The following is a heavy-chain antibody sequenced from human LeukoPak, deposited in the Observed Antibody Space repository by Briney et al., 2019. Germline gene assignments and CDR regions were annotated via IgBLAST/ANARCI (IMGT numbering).Heavy chain of an antibody. CDR3: ARVFGVVIPNDAFDI. CDR2: IIPIFGTA. D-gene: IGHD3-3*01. Sequence: ASVKVSCKASGGTFSSYAISWVRQAPGQGLEWMGGIIPIFGTANYAQKFQGRVTITADESTSTAYMELSSLRSEDTAVYYCARVFGVVIPNDAFDIWGQGTMVTVSS. CDR1: GGTFSSYA. V-gene: IGHV1-69*13. J-gene: IGHJ3*02.